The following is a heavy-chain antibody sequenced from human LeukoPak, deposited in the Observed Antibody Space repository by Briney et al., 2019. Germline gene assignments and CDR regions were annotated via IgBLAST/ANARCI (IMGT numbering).Heavy chain of an antibody. Sequence: GASVKVSCKASGGTFSSYAISWVRQAPGQGLEWMGGIIPIFGTANYAQKFQGRVTITADKSTSTAYMELSSLRSEDTAVYYCAKNVDYGGNSPYYYYYMDVWGKGTTVTVSS. CDR3: AKNVDYGGNSPYYYYYMDV. CDR1: GGTFSSYA. J-gene: IGHJ6*03. V-gene: IGHV1-69*06. CDR2: IIPIFGTA. D-gene: IGHD4-23*01.